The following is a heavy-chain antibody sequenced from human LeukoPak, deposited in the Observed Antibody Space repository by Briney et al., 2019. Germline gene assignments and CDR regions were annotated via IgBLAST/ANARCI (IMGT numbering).Heavy chain of an antibody. V-gene: IGHV3-23*01. CDR3: AKIRSVYCSGGSCFEFDY. J-gene: IGHJ4*02. CDR2: ISPSGDIT. D-gene: IGHD2-15*01. Sequence: GGSPRLSCAGSGFSFSSHGMNWVRQAPGKGLEWVSGISPSGDITYYTDSVRGRFTISRDNSKNTLYLQMNSLRAEDTAVYYCAKIRSVYCSGGSCFEFDYWGQGTLVTVSS. CDR1: GFSFSSHG.